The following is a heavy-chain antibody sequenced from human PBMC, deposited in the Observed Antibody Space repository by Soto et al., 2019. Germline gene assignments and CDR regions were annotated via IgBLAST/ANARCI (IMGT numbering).Heavy chain of an antibody. D-gene: IGHD6-13*01. J-gene: IGHJ4*02. CDR1: GFTFSGFG. V-gene: IGHV3-13*01. CDR2: IGTAGDT. Sequence: GGSLRLSCEASGFTFSGFGMHWVRQPTGKGLEWVSSIGTAGDTYYAVSVKGRFTISRDNAKNSLSLQMNSLRAGDMAVYFCAKSQEIGTHFFDSWGQGTQVTVSS. CDR3: AKSQEIGTHFFDS.